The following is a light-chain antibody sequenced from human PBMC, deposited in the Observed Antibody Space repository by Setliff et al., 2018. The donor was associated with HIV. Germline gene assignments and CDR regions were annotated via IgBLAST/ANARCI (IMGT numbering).Light chain of an antibody. CDR2: DVS. Sequence: QSALAQPASVSGSPGQSITISCTGTRIDVGGYNYVSWYQQHPGKAPKLMIYDVSNRPSGVSNRFSGSKSGNTASLTISGLQAEDEADYYCSSYTRSSSYVFGTGTKATVL. J-gene: IGLJ1*01. CDR1: RIDVGGYNY. V-gene: IGLV2-14*03. CDR3: SSYTRSSSYV.